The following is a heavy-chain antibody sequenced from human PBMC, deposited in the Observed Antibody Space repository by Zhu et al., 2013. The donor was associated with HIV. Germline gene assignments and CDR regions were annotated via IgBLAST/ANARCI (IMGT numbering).Heavy chain of an antibody. CDR1: GYTFTGYY. V-gene: IGHV1-2*04. CDR3: ARDVWCRPRSGGSCYPRNWFDP. D-gene: IGHD2-15*01. Sequence: QVQLVQSGAEVKKPGASVKVSCKASGYTFTGYYMHWVRQAPGQGLEWMGWINPNSGGTNYAQKFQGWVTMTRDTSISTAYMELSRLRSDDTAVYYCARDVWCRPRSGGSCYPRNWFDPWAREPWSPSPQ. CDR2: INPNSGGT. J-gene: IGHJ5*02.